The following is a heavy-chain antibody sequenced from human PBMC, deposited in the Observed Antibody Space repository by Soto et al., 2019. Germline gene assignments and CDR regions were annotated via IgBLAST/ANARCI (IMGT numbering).Heavy chain of an antibody. Sequence: QMHVVQSGPEVKKPGTSVKVSCKGSGFTFSRSAVQWVRQARGQGLEWIGWIVAASGKTDYSQIFQERVNITRDMSTSTAYMGLSSLSSEDTAVYYCAATLDWGSYDFGGYPSWGQGTLVTVSS. CDR1: GFTFSRSA. CDR3: AATLDWGSYDFGGYPS. D-gene: IGHD3-22*01. CDR2: IVAASGKT. V-gene: IGHV1-58*01. J-gene: IGHJ4*02.